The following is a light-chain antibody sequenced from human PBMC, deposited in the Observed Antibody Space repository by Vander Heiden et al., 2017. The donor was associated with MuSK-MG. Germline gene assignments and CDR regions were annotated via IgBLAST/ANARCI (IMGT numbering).Light chain of an antibody. CDR3: QQYGRASRT. V-gene: IGKV3D-20*01. J-gene: IGKJ2*01. CDR2: DAS. CDR1: QIVSSNY. Sequence: ELVLTQSPATLSLSPGERATLSCGASQIVSSNYLAWYQQKPGLAPRLLLVDASSRATDTPDRFSGSGSGTDCTLTISRLEPEDFAVYYCQQYGRASRTFGQGTKLEIK.